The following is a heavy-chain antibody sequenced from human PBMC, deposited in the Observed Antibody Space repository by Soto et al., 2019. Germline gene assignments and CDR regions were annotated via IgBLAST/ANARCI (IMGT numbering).Heavy chain of an antibody. Sequence: SETLSLTCTVSGGSIISGGYYWSLIRQHPGKGLEWIGYIYYSGSTYYNPSLKSRVTISVNTSKNKFSLKLSSVTAADTAVYYCARAHYDFWRGSTSTTTYYTMEVWGKGTTVNV. J-gene: IGHJ6*03. D-gene: IGHD3-3*01. CDR2: IYYSGST. V-gene: IGHV4-31*03. CDR3: ARAHYDFWRGSTSTTTYYTMEV. CDR1: GGSIISGGYY.